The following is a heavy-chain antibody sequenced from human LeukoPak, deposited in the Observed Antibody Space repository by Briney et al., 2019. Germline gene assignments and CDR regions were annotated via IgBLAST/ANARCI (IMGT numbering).Heavy chain of an antibody. CDR2: IGTAGDT. CDR1: GFTFSSYD. J-gene: IGHJ6*02. Sequence: GGSLRLSCAASGFTFSSYDMHWVRHARGKGLEWVSAIGTAGDTYYPGSVKGRFTISRENAKNSLYLQMNSLRAGDTGVYYCAREGSGWYSGGMDVWGQGTTVTVSS. CDR3: AREGSGWYSGGMDV. D-gene: IGHD6-19*01. V-gene: IGHV3-13*04.